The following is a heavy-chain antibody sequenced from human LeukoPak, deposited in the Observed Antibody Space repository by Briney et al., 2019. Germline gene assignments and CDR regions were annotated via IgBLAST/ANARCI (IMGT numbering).Heavy chain of an antibody. CDR1: GYTFTSHA. Sequence: GASVKVSCKASGYTFTSHAMNWVRQAPGQGLEWMGWINTNTGNPTYAQGFTGRFVFSLDTSVSTAYLQISSLKAEDTAVYFCAKQGPGHCGSTSCYGVDYWGQGTLVTVSS. D-gene: IGHD2-2*01. CDR2: INTNTGNP. CDR3: AKQGPGHCGSTSCYGVDY. V-gene: IGHV7-4-1*02. J-gene: IGHJ4*02.